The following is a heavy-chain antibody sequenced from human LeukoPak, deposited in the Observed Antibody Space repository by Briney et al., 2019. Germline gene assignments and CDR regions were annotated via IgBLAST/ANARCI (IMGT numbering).Heavy chain of an antibody. Sequence: GGSLTLSCAASGFTFTSYGLNWVRQAPGQGLEWVSFITSSSSTIHYADSVRGRFTIPRDNAKKILYLQMNSLRAEDTAVYYCARPVDTSMIAGFDLWGQGTLVTVS. CDR3: ARPVDTSMIAGFDL. CDR1: GFTFTSYG. J-gene: IGHJ4*02. D-gene: IGHD5-18*01. CDR2: ITSSSSTI. V-gene: IGHV3-48*01.